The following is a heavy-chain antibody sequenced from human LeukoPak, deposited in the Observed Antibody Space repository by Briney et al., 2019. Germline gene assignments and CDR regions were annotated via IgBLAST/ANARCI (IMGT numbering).Heavy chain of an antibody. D-gene: IGHD2-2*02. CDR2: IYYSGST. Sequence: PSETLSLTCAVSGGSISSYYWSWIRQPPGKGLEWIGYIYYSGSTNYNPSLKSRVTISVDTSKNQFSLKLSSVTAADTAVYYCARFGSYTRTGGDYWGQGTLVTVSS. CDR3: ARFGSYTRTGGDY. CDR1: GGSISSYY. J-gene: IGHJ4*02. V-gene: IGHV4-59*01.